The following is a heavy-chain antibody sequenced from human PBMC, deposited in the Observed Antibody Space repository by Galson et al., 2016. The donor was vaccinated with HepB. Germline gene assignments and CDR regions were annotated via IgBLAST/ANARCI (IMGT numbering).Heavy chain of an antibody. D-gene: IGHD2-15*01. CDR2: IHYSGVT. J-gene: IGHJ4*02. CDR1: GGSISTYY. Sequence: SETLSLTCTVSGGSISTYYWHWIRQPPGKGLEWIGYIHYSGVTYYTPSLRSRVTISVATSKNQFSLRRDSATAADTAVYYCAREWSAFDFWGQGTLVTVSS. CDR3: AREWSAFDF. V-gene: IGHV4-59*01.